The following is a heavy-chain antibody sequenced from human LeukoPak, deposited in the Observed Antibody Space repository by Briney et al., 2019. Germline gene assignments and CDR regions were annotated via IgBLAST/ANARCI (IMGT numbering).Heavy chain of an antibody. D-gene: IGHD3-10*01. Sequence: PSQTLSLTCTVSGGSISSGSYYWSWIRQPAGKGLEWIGSIYTSGSTNYNPSLKSRVTISVDTSKNQFSLKLSSVTAADTAVYYCARGSRWRFGEFSGFNWFDPWGQGTLVTVSS. CDR3: ARGSRWRFGEFSGFNWFDP. V-gene: IGHV4-61*02. CDR1: GGSISSGSYY. J-gene: IGHJ5*02. CDR2: IYTSGST.